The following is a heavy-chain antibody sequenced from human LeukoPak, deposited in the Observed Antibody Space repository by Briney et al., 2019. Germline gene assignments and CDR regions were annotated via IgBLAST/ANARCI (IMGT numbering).Heavy chain of an antibody. Sequence: GGSLRLSCAASGFTFSSYSMNWVRQAPGKGLEWVSSISSSSSYIYYADSVKGRFTISRDNAKNSLYLQMNSLRAEDTAVHYCARDYLKYYYDSSGYYYMGYWGQGTLVTVSS. CDR1: GFTFSSYS. V-gene: IGHV3-21*01. J-gene: IGHJ4*02. CDR3: ARDYLKYYYDSSGYYYMGY. CDR2: ISSSSSYI. D-gene: IGHD3-22*01.